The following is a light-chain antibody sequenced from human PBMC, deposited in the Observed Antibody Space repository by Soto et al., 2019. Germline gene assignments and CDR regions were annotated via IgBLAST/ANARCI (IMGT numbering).Light chain of an antibody. V-gene: IGKV1-33*01. CDR3: QQYTSLPHT. Sequence: DIEMTQSPSSLSASVRDRVTIICRASQDIRTYLNWYQQKSRKAPKLLISDTSNLESGVPSRFSGAGSGSNFTFTISSLRPEDFATYYCQQYTSLPHTFGGGTKVDIK. J-gene: IGKJ4*01. CDR1: QDIRTY. CDR2: DTS.